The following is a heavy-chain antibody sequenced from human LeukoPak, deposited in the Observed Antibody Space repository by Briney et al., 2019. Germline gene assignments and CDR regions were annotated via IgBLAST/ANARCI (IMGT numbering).Heavy chain of an antibody. CDR1: GGSISSGSYY. CDR2: IYTSGST. V-gene: IGHV4-61*02. Sequence: SETLSLTCTVSGGSISSGSYYWSWIRQPAGKGLEWIGRIYTSGSTNYNPSLKSRVTISVDTSKNQFSLKLSSVTAADTAVYYCARAPSMTTVTTGAYYYYYYYMDVWGKGTTVTVSS. J-gene: IGHJ6*03. D-gene: IGHD4-11*01. CDR3: ARAPSMTTVTTGAYYYYYYYMDV.